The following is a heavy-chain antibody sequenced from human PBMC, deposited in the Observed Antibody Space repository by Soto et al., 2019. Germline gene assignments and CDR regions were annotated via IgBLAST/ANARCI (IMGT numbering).Heavy chain of an antibody. D-gene: IGHD2-15*01. J-gene: IGHJ4*02. CDR1: GYSFTSLD. Sequence: ASVKVSCKASGYSFTSLDINWVRQTAGQGLEWMGWMEPSTGRTGYAQKFQGRVTMTRDTSINTAYMELTTLTSDDTAFYYCARGVRAVVDYWGQGTLVTVSS. CDR2: MEPSTGRT. CDR3: ARGVRAVVDY. V-gene: IGHV1-8*01.